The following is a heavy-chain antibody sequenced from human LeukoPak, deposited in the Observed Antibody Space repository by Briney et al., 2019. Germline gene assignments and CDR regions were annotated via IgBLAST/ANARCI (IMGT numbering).Heavy chain of an antibody. D-gene: IGHD4-11*01. CDR1: SGSLSGYY. V-gene: IGHV4-59*01. CDR2: IYYSGTT. CDR3: ARLRGNYFPDY. J-gene: IGHJ4*02. Sequence: SETLSLTCTVSSGSLSGYYWTWIRQSPGKGLEWIAYIYYSGTTNYSPSLKSRVTISVDTSNNQFSLRLNSVTAADTAVYYCARLRGNYFPDYWGQGTLVTVSS.